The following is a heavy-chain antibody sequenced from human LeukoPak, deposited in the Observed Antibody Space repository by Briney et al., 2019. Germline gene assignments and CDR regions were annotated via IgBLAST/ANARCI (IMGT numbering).Heavy chain of an antibody. D-gene: IGHD2-21*01. CDR1: GSTFTSYS. V-gene: IGHV3-48*01. Sequence: GGSLRLSCAASGSTFTSYSLNWVRQAPGKGLEWVSYISPTTIYYADSVRGRFTIPRDDAKNSLYLQMNSLRAEDTAIYYCARDTAYSFDYWGQGTLVTVSS. CDR3: ARDTAYSFDY. CDR2: ISPTTI. J-gene: IGHJ4*02.